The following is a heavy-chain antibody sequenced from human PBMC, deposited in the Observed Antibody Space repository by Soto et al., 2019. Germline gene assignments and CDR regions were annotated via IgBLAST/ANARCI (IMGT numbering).Heavy chain of an antibody. Sequence: GGSLRLSYAAAGFTFGNYWMSWVRQAPGKGLEWVANIKQDGTEKNYVDSVRGRFTISRDNAKNSLDLQMNSLTAEDTAVYYCASVAIWGQGTLVTVSS. CDR2: IKQDGTEK. D-gene: IGHD5-12*01. CDR1: GFTFGNYW. J-gene: IGHJ4*02. V-gene: IGHV3-7*01. CDR3: ASVAI.